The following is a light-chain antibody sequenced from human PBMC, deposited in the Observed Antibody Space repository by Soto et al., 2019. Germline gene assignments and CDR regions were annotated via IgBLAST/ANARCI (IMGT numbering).Light chain of an antibody. CDR1: QSVSSSY. V-gene: IGKV3-20*01. J-gene: IGKJ1*01. CDR3: QQCDTSPWT. CDR2: GAS. Sequence: EIVLTQSPGTLSLSPGERASLFCRASQSVSSSYLAWYQQKPGQAPRVLIYGASSRATGIPDRFSGSGAGTDFTLAISRLEPGDSAVYFCQQCDTSPWTFGQGTKVDIK.